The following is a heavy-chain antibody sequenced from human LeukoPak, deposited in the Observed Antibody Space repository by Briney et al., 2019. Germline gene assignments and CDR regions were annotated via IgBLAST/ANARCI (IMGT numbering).Heavy chain of an antibody. Sequence: GGSLRLSCAASGVTFSNAWMNCGREAPGKGREWVGRIKSKADGETIDYAAPVKGRFTFSRDDSKNMLSLQMNSLRAEATAVYYCARRGYSYGSDYWGQGTLVTVSS. CDR2: IKSKADGETI. V-gene: IGHV3-15*07. D-gene: IGHD5-18*01. CDR1: GVTFSNAW. CDR3: ARRGYSYGSDY. J-gene: IGHJ4*02.